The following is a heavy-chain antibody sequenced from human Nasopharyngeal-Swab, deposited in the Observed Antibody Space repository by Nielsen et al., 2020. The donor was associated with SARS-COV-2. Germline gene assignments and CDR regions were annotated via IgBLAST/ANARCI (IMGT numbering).Heavy chain of an antibody. Sequence: ASVKVSCKDSGYTFTGDYMHWVRQAPGQGLEWMGWINPNSGGTNYAQKFQGWVTMTRDTSISTAYMELSRLRSDDTAVYYCARDRRDSSGTHNWFDPWGQGTLVTVSS. CDR2: INPNSGGT. J-gene: IGHJ5*02. D-gene: IGHD6-19*01. V-gene: IGHV1-2*04. CDR1: GYTFTGDY. CDR3: ARDRRDSSGTHNWFDP.